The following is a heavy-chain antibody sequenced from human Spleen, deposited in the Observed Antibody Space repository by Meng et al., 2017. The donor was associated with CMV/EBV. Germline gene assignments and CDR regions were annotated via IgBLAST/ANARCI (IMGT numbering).Heavy chain of an antibody. V-gene: IGHV4-34*01. CDR3: ARGAVTTHRYYYYGMDV. CDR1: GGSFSAYY. Sequence: SETLSLTCAVYGGSFSAYYWTWIRQSPGKGLEWVGDINQSGSTNYTPSLKSRVTISVDTSKNQFSLKLSSVTAADTAVYYCARGAVTTHRYYYYGMDVWGQGTTVTVSS. D-gene: IGHD4-17*01. J-gene: IGHJ6*02. CDR2: INQSGST.